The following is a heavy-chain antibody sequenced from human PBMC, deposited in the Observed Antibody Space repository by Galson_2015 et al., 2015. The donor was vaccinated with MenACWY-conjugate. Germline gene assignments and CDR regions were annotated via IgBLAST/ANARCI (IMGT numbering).Heavy chain of an antibody. CDR3: ARGPRGYCTNGVCQYPFDY. CDR1: GGSISSYY. V-gene: IGHV4-59*01. Sequence: SEPLSLTCTVSGGSISSYYWSWIRQPPGKGLEWIGYIYYSGSTNYNPSLKSRVTISVDTSKNQFSLKLSSVTAADTAVYYCARGPRGYCTNGVCQYPFDYWGQGTLVTVSS. D-gene: IGHD2-8*01. CDR2: IYYSGST. J-gene: IGHJ4*02.